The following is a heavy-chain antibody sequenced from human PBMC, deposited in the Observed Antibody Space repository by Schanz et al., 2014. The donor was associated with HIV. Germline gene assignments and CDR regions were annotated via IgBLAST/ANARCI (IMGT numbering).Heavy chain of an antibody. CDR3: VRDESTLTTGDFQD. Sequence: EVQLLASGGGLVKPGGSLRLSCEVSGFTFSDYSMNWVRQAPGKGLEWVSSISAGGVYTYYGDSMKGRFTISRDNANSSLFLQMDSLRPEDTATYYCVRDESTLTTGDFQDWGQGTLVTVSS. D-gene: IGHD4-17*01. J-gene: IGHJ1*01. CDR1: GFTFSDYS. CDR2: ISAGGVYT. V-gene: IGHV3-21*02.